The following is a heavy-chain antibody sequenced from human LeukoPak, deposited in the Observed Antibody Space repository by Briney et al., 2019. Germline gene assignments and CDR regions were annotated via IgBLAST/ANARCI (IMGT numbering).Heavy chain of an antibody. Sequence: AGRSLRLSCAASGFTFDDYSMHWVRQAPGKGLGWVSGISWNSGSIGYADSVKGRFTISRDNAKNSLYLQMNSVRAEDTAVYYGARDLADGSSTSCYTWPDYWGQGTLVTVSS. D-gene: IGHD2-2*02. CDR2: ISWNSGSI. V-gene: IGHV3-9*01. CDR1: GFTFDDYS. J-gene: IGHJ4*02. CDR3: ARDLADGSSTSCYTWPDY.